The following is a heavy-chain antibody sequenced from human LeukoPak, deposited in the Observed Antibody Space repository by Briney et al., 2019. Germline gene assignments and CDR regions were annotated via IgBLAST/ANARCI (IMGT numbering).Heavy chain of an antibody. CDR2: IKQDGSEK. CDR3: AREGGGLEMATIWGYYYYMDV. CDR1: GFTFSSYA. Sequence: PGRSLRLSCAASGFTFSSYAMHWVRQAPGKGLEWVANIKQDGSEKYYVDSVKGRFTISRDNAKNSLYLQMNSLRAEDTAVYYCAREGGGLEMATIWGYYYYMDVWGKGTTVTVSS. V-gene: IGHV3-7*01. D-gene: IGHD5-24*01. J-gene: IGHJ6*03.